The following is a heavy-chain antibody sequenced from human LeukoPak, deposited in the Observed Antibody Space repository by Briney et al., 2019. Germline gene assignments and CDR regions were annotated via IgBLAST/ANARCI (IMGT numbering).Heavy chain of an antibody. V-gene: IGHV4-4*07. Sequence: SETLSLTCTVSGGSISGYYWSWIRQPAGKGLEWIGLIYTSGSSGSTNYNPSLKSRVTMSVDTSKNQFSLKLSSVTAADTAVYCCARDRGPGDNWFDPWGQGTLVTVSS. CDR1: GGSISGYY. J-gene: IGHJ5*02. CDR2: IYTSGSSGST. D-gene: IGHD1-26*01. CDR3: ARDRGPGDNWFDP.